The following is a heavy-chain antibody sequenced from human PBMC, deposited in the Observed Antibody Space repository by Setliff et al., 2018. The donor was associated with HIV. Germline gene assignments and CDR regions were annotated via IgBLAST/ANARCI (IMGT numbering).Heavy chain of an antibody. CDR1: GVSINRTDHY. D-gene: IGHD6-13*01. CDR2: IYYSGST. CDR3: ARGRMDSSSWYAFDI. Sequence: SETLSLTCSVSGVSINRTDHYWGWIRQSPGKRLEWIGYIYYSGSTYYNPSLKSRVTISVDTSKNQFSLKLSSVTAADTAVYYCARGRMDSSSWYAFDIWGQGTMVTVSS. V-gene: IGHV4-31*03. J-gene: IGHJ3*02.